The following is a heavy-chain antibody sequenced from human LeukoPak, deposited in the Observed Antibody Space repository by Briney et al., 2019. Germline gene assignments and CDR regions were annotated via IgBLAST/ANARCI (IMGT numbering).Heavy chain of an antibody. CDR1: GFTFSSYA. J-gene: IGHJ5*02. CDR3: AKPLIDLLPHEVLDP. CDR2: ISYDGSNK. Sequence: GGSLRLSCAASGFTFSSYAMHWVRRAPGKGLEWVAVISYDGSNKYYADSVKGRFTISRDNSKNTLYLQMNSLRAEDTAVYYCAKPLIDLLPHEVLDPWGQGTLVTVSS. D-gene: IGHD3-10*01. V-gene: IGHV3-30-3*02.